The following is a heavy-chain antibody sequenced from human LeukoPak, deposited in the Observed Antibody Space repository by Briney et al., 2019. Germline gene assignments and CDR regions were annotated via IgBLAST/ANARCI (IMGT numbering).Heavy chain of an antibody. J-gene: IGHJ6*02. CDR1: GGSISTYY. V-gene: IGHV4-59*08. CDR2: ISYSGST. Sequence: SETLSLTCTVSGGSISTYYWSRIRQPPGKGLEWIGYISYSGSTSYNPSLKSRVTISVDTSESQFSLRLSSVTAADTAVYYCARHRYSYGYDYFYGMDVWGQGTTVTVSS. CDR3: ARHRYSYGYDYFYGMDV. D-gene: IGHD5-18*01.